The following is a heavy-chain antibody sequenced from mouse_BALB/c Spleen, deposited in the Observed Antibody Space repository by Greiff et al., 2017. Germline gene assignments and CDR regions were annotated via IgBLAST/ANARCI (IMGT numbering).Heavy chain of an antibody. Sequence: EVKLVESGGGLVQPGGSLKLSCAASGFTFSSYGMSWVRQTPEKRLEWVATISDGGSYTYYPDSVKGRFTISRDNAKNNLYLQMSSLKSEDTAMYYCARGGLVPPFAYWGQGTLVTVSA. CDR2: ISDGGSYT. D-gene: IGHD5-1*01. V-gene: IGHV5-6*03. J-gene: IGHJ3*01. CDR3: ARGGLVPPFAY. CDR1: GFTFSSYG.